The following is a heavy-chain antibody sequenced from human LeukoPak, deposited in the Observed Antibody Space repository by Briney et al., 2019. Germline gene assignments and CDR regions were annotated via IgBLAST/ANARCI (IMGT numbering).Heavy chain of an antibody. V-gene: IGHV4-34*01. CDR1: GGSFSGYY. J-gene: IGHJ5*02. CDR3: ARVKRGRAGYSSGWYDWFDP. CDR2: INHSGST. Sequence: PSETLSLTCAVYGGSFSGYYWSWIRQPPGKGLEWIGEINHSGSTNYNPSLKSRVTISVDTSRNQFSPKLSSVTAADTAVYYCARVKRGRAGYSSGWYDWFDPWGQGTLVTVSS. D-gene: IGHD6-19*01.